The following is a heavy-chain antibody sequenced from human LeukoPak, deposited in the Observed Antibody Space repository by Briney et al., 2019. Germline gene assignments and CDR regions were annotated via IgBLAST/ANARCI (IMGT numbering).Heavy chain of an antibody. D-gene: IGHD1-7*01. CDR3: ARGVSGTTRFDP. CDR2: IIPIFGTA. V-gene: IGHV1-69*13. Sequence: ASVEVSCKASGYTFTSYGISWVRQAPGQGLEWMGGIIPIFGTANYAQKFQGRVTITADESTSTAYMELSSPRSEDTAVYYCARGVSGTTRFDPWGQGTLVTVSS. J-gene: IGHJ5*02. CDR1: GYTFTSYG.